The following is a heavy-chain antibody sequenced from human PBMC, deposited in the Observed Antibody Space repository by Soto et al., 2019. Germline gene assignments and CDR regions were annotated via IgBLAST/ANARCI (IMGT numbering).Heavy chain of an antibody. CDR2: ISGSGGST. CDR3: AKGGEQWLAPSWFDP. D-gene: IGHD6-19*01. J-gene: IGHJ5*02. V-gene: IGHV3-23*01. CDR1: GFTFSSYA. Sequence: GGSLRLSCAAPGFTFSSYAMSWVRQAPGKGLEWVSAISGSGGSTYYADSVKGRFTISRDNSKNTLYLQMNSLRAEDTAVYYCAKGGEQWLAPSWFDPWGQGTLVTVSS.